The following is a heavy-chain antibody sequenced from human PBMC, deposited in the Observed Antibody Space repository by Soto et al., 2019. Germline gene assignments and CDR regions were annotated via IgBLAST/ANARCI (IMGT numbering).Heavy chain of an antibody. CDR1: GFTFSSYA. Sequence: PGGSLRLSCADCGFTFSSYAMHWVRQAPGKGLEWVAVISYDGSNKYYADSVKGRFTISRDNSKNTLYMQMNSLRAEDTAVYYCARDRIFDYWGQGTLVTVSS. V-gene: IGHV3-30-3*01. CDR3: ARDRIFDY. CDR2: ISYDGSNK. J-gene: IGHJ4*02.